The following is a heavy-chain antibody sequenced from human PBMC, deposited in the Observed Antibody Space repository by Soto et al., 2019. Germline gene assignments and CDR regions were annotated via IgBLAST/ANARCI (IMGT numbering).Heavy chain of an antibody. D-gene: IGHD6-19*01. CDR2: IGTAGDT. CDR3: ARGRKVGGQWLVPFDY. CDR1: GFTFSSYD. Sequence: PGGSLRLSCAASGFTFSSYDMHWVRQATGKGLEWVSAIGTAGDTYYPGSVKGRFTISRENAKNSLYLQMNSLRAGDTAVYYCARGRKVGGQWLVPFDYWGQGTLVTVSS. J-gene: IGHJ4*02. V-gene: IGHV3-13*01.